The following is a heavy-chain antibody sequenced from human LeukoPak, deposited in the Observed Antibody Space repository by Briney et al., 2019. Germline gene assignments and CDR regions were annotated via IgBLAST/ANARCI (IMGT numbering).Heavy chain of an antibody. D-gene: IGHD1-26*01. V-gene: IGHV3-21*01. CDR2: ISSSSSYI. CDR3: ARIVPYSGSHWGLDY. Sequence: AGGSLRLSCAASGFTFSTYGMNWVRQAPGKGLEWVSSISSSSSYIYYADSVKGRFTISRDNAKNSLYLQMNGLRAEDTAFYYCARIVPYSGSHWGLDYWGQGTLVTVSS. CDR1: GFTFSTYG. J-gene: IGHJ4*02.